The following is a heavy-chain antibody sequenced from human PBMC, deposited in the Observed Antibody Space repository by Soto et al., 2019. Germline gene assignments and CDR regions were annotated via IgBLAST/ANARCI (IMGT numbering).Heavy chain of an antibody. Sequence: QLQLQESGSGLVKPSQTLSLTCAVSGGSISSGGYSWSWIRQPPGKGLEWIGYIYHSGSTYYNPSLKSRLTRTVDRSRNQLALKRSSATATDTAVYYCARVPGPWGQGTLVTVSS. CDR1: GGSISSGGYS. V-gene: IGHV4-30-2*01. D-gene: IGHD3-10*01. CDR2: IYHSGST. CDR3: ARVPGP. J-gene: IGHJ5*02.